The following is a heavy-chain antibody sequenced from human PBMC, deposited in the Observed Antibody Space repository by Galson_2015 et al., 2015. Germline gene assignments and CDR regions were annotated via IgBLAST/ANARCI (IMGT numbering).Heavy chain of an antibody. D-gene: IGHD3-16*01. Sequence: SLRLSCAASGFTFSDYRMNWVRQAPGKGLEWVSSINSNGGYISYADSVKGRFTISRDNAKNSLYLQMNSLRGEGTAVYYCARDQWGTDYWGQGTLVTVSS. V-gene: IGHV3-21*01. CDR2: INSNGGYI. J-gene: IGHJ4*02. CDR3: ARDQWGTDY. CDR1: GFTFSDYR.